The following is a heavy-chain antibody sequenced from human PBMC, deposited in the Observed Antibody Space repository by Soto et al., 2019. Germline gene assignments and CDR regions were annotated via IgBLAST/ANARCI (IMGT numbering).Heavy chain of an antibody. J-gene: IGHJ6*02. D-gene: IGHD3-10*01. Sequence: SETLSLTCTGSGGSIDKSTYYWCWVLQPPGKALEWIGSIYYSGSTYYYPSFKSRVTISVDTSRNQFSLKLSSVTAADTSVYYCARVFGFGGMDVWGQGTTVT. V-gene: IGHV4-39*07. CDR3: ARVFGFGGMDV. CDR2: IYYSGST. CDR1: GGSIDKSTYY.